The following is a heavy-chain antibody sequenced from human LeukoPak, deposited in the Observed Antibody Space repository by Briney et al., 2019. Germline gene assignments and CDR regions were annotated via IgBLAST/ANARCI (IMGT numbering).Heavy chain of an antibody. J-gene: IGHJ4*02. Sequence: SETLSLTCTVSGYSLSSGYYWGWIRQPPGKGLEWIGSIYYSGSTYYNPSLKSRVTISVDTSKNQFSLKLSSVTAADTAVYYCARWSLDYVWGSYRYFDYWGQGTLVTVSS. D-gene: IGHD3-16*02. CDR3: ARWSLDYVWGSYRYFDY. CDR2: IYYSGST. V-gene: IGHV4-38-2*02. CDR1: GYSLSSGYY.